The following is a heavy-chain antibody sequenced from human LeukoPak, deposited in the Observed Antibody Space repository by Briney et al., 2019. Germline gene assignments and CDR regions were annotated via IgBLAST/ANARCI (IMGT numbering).Heavy chain of an antibody. CDR3: ARVAADFWSGYYGMDV. D-gene: IGHD3-3*01. V-gene: IGHV3-11*04. CDR1: GFTFSDYY. J-gene: IGHJ6*02. CDR2: MSGSGSTI. Sequence: GGSLRLSCAASGFTFSDYYMSWLRQAPGKGLEWISYMSGSGSTIYYADSVKGRFTVSRDNAKHSLYLQMNSLRDEDTAVYYCARVAADFWSGYYGMDVWGQGTTVTVSS.